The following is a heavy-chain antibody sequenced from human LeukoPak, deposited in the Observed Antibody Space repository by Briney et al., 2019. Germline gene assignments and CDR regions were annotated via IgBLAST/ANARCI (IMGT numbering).Heavy chain of an antibody. D-gene: IGHD6-13*01. CDR3: AKILWLRLAAAGFNWFDP. CDR1: GFTLSSYA. V-gene: IGHV3-23*01. CDR2: ISGSGGST. J-gene: IGHJ5*02. Sequence: GGSLRLSCAASGFTLSSYAMSWVRQAPGKGLEWVSAISGSGGSTYYADSVKGRFTISRDNSKNTLYLQMNSLRAEDTAVYYCAKILWLRLAAAGFNWFDPWGQGTLVTVSS.